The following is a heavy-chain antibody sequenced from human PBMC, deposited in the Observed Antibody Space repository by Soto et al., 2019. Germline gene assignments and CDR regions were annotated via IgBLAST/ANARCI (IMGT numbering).Heavy chain of an antibody. J-gene: IGHJ6*02. V-gene: IGHV1-3*01. CDR1: GYTFTRYA. CDR2: INAGNGNT. Sequence: VSVKVSCKAFGYTFTRYAMRWVRQAPRQRLEWMGWINAGNGNTKYSQKFQGRVTITRDTSASTAYMELSSLRSEDTAVYYCASSYCISTSCPPYYGMDFLGQGTTVTVSS. D-gene: IGHD2-2*01. CDR3: ASSYCISTSCPPYYGMDF.